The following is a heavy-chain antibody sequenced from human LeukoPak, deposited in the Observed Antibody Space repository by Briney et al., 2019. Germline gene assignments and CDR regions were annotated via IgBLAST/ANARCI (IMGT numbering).Heavy chain of an antibody. J-gene: IGHJ6*02. V-gene: IGHV3-30*18. D-gene: IGHD2-2*01. Sequence: GGSLRLSCAASAFTFRSYGMHWVRQAPGKGLEWVAVISYDGSGQYYADSLKGRFTISRDNSKNTLYLQMNSLRVEDTAVYYCAKDQRTMTRRMDVWGQGTTVTVSS. CDR1: AFTFRSYG. CDR3: AKDQRTMTRRMDV. CDR2: ISYDGSGQ.